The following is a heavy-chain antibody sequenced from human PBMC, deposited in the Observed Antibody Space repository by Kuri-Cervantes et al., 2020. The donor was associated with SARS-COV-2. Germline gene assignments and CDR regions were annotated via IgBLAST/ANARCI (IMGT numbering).Heavy chain of an antibody. CDR3: ARVKGIVLIDWFDP. D-gene: IGHD2-8*01. V-gene: IGHV4-34*01. Sequence: LRLSSAVYGGSFSGYYWSWIRQHPGKGLEWIGEINHSGSTNYNPSLKSRVTISVDTSKNQFPLKLSSVTAADTAVYYCARVKGIVLIDWFDPWGQGTLVTVSS. CDR2: INHSGST. J-gene: IGHJ5*02. CDR1: GGSFSGYY.